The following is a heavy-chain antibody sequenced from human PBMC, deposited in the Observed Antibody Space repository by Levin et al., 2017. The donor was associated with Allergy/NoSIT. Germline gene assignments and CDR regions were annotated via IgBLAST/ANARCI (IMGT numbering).Heavy chain of an antibody. Sequence: ASVKVSCKASGYTFTNYDINWVRQATGQGLEWMGWMNPNSGNTDYAQKFQGRVTMTRSTSIKTAYMELSSLRSEDSALYYCARAARGGDIDYWGQGTLVTVSS. V-gene: IGHV1-8*01. J-gene: IGHJ4*02. CDR2: MNPNSGNT. D-gene: IGHD5-12*01. CDR3: ARAARGGDIDY. CDR1: GYTFTNYD.